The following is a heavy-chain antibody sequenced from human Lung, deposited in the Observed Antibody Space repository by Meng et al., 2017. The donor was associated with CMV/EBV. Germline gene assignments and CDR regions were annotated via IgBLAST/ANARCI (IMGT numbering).Heavy chain of an antibody. Sequence: ASVXVSXKATGYTFTGYYMHWVRQAPGQGLEWMGLMNPNNGGTNDARRFQGRVTMNSDTSINTPYMELSTLRSDDTAVYYCARDKEGNYDTSDYHYIHFDDXGQGXLVTVSS. D-gene: IGHD3-22*01. CDR3: ARDKEGNYDTSDYHYIHFDD. J-gene: IGHJ4*02. V-gene: IGHV1-2*02. CDR2: MNPNNGGT. CDR1: GYTFTGYY.